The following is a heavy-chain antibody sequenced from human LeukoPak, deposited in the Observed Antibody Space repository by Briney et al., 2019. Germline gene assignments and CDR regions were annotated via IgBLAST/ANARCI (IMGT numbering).Heavy chain of an antibody. V-gene: IGHV1-2*02. CDR1: GYTFTGYY. D-gene: IGHD6-6*01. CDR3: ATDQTYSSSSGWFDP. Sequence: ASVKVSCKASGYTFTGYYMHWVRQAPGQGLEWMGWINPNSGGTNYAQKFQGRVTMTEDTSTDTAYMELSSLRSEDTAVYYCATDQTYSSSSGWFDPWGQGTLVTVSS. CDR2: INPNSGGT. J-gene: IGHJ5*02.